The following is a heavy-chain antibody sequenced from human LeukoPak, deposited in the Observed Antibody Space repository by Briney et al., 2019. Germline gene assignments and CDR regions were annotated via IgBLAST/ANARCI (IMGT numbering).Heavy chain of an antibody. CDR1: GFSFTNYG. D-gene: IGHD3-10*01. CDR3: AKDWGFQLASGSYCEY. V-gene: IGHV3-30*18. CDR2: ISYDGSNK. J-gene: IGHJ4*02. Sequence: GGSLRLSSAGSGFSFTNYGMHWVRQAPGKGLQWVADISYDGSNKYYADSVTGRFSISRDNSKNTLYLQMNSLRAEDTAVYYCAKDWGFQLASGSYCEYCGGGTLVTVSS.